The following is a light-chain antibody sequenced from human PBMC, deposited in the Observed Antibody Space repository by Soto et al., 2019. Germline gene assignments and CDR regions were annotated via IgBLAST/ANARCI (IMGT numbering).Light chain of an antibody. CDR2: GAS. Sequence: LSQCPGTLSLSPGERATLSCRASQSVSSSYLAWYQQKPGQAPRLLIYGASSRATGIPDRFSGSGSGTDFTLTISRLEPEDFAVYYCQQYGSSPLTFGGGTKVDIK. CDR1: QSVSSSY. J-gene: IGKJ4*01. CDR3: QQYGSSPLT. V-gene: IGKV3-20*01.